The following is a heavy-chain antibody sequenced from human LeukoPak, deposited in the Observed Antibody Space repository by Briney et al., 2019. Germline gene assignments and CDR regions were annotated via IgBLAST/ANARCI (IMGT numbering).Heavy chain of an antibody. D-gene: IGHD2-2*01. CDR1: GFTFRRYA. Sequence: PGGSLRLSCAISGFTFRRYAMYWVRQAPGKGLEFVSAVSSDGDSTYYADSVKGGFTISRDNSKNTLFLQMGSLRPEDMAAYFCTRNCYDNMGPFAAFDIWGQGTMVTVAS. J-gene: IGHJ3*02. CDR3: TRNCYDNMGPFAAFDI. V-gene: IGHV3-64*02. CDR2: VSSDGDST.